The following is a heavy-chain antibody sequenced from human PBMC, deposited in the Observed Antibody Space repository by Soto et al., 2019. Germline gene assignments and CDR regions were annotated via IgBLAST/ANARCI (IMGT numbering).Heavy chain of an antibody. V-gene: IGHV1-18*01. J-gene: IGHJ5*02. CDR2: ISAYNGNT. Sequence: GASVKVSCKASGYTFTSYGISWVRQAPGQGLEWMGWISAYNGNTNYAQKLQGRVAMTTDTSTSTAYMELRSLRSDDTAVYYCARGAARHPTHWFDPWGQGTLVTVSS. CDR3: ARGAARHPTHWFDP. D-gene: IGHD6-6*01. CDR1: GYTFTSYG.